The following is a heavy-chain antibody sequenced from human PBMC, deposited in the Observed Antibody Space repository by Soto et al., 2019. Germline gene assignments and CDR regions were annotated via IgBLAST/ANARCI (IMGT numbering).Heavy chain of an antibody. V-gene: IGHV4-59*11. CDR3: ARGLSGTPRDWFDP. D-gene: IGHD1-1*01. Sequence: PSETLSLTCTVSGGSISSHYWSWIRQPPGKGLEWIGYIYYSGSTNYNPSLKSRVTISVDTSKNQFSLKLSSVTAADTAVYYCARGLSGTPRDWFDPWGQGTLVTVSS. CDR1: GGSISSHY. J-gene: IGHJ5*02. CDR2: IYYSGST.